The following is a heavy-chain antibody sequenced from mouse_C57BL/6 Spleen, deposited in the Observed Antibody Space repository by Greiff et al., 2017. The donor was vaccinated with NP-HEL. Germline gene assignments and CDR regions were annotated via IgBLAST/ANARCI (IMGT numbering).Heavy chain of an antibody. CDR2: IWSDGST. CDR1: GFSLTSYG. Sequence: QVQLKESGPGLVAPSQSLSITCTVSGFSLTSYGVHWVRQPPGKGLEWLVLIWSDGSTTYHSALKSRLSISKDNSKSQVFLKMNSLQTDDTAMYYCARRGDYDNYYAMDYWGQGTSVTVSS. D-gene: IGHD2-4*01. V-gene: IGHV2-6*03. J-gene: IGHJ4*01. CDR3: ARRGDYDNYYAMDY.